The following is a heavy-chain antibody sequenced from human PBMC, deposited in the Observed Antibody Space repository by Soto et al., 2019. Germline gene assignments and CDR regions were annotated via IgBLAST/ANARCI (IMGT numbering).Heavy chain of an antibody. CDR1: GVTVSSYA. CDR3: AKGIVVVTAIQFDYFDY. Sequence: PGGSLRLSCAASGVTVSSYAMHGVRQAPGKGLEWVAVISYDGSNKYYADSVKGRFTISRDNSKNTLYLQMNSLRAEDTAVYYCAKGIVVVTAIQFDYFDYWGQGTLVTVSS. V-gene: IGHV3-30*04. J-gene: IGHJ4*02. CDR2: ISYDGSNK. D-gene: IGHD2-21*02.